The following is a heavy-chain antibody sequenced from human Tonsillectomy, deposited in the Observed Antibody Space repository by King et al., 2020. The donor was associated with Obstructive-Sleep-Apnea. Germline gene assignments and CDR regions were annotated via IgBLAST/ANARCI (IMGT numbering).Heavy chain of an antibody. J-gene: IGHJ4*02. Sequence: VQLQQWGSGLLKPSETLSLTCAVYGGSFSGYYWSWIRQPPGKGLEWIWEINHSGSTNYIPSLKSRVTISVDTSKNQFSLKLSSVTAADTAVYYCARASLLYWGQGTLVTVSS. V-gene: IGHV4-34*01. CDR2: INHSGST. CDR1: GGSFSGYY. CDR3: ARASLLY. D-gene: IGHD2/OR15-2a*01.